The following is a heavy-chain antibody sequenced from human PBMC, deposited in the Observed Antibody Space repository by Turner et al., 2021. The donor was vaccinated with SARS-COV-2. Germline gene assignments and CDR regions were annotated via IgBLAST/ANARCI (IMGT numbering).Heavy chain of an antibody. CDR3: AKSGGMYCSGGNCYSSYFDY. V-gene: IGHV3-30*18. CDR1: VFPFSNYG. D-gene: IGHD2-15*01. Sequence: QVQLVASGGGVVQPGRSLRLSCAVSVFPFSNYGVHWVRQAPGKGLEWVAVISYDGSNKYYADSVKGRFTISRDNSKNTLYLQMNSLRAEDTAVYYCAKSGGMYCSGGNCYSSYFDYWGQGTLVTVSS. J-gene: IGHJ4*02. CDR2: ISYDGSNK.